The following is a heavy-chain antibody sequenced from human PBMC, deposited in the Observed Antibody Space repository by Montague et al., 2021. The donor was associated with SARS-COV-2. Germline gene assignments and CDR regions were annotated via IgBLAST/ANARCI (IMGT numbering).Heavy chain of an antibody. V-gene: IGHV4-34*01. J-gene: IGHJ3*02. CDR2: VYCSGST. CDR3: ARGQVTVFGVLIMLPAAGAFDT. Sequence: SETLSLTCAVYGGSFSGYYWSWIRQPPGKGLEWIGYVYCSGSTNYNPSLKSRVTISVDTSKNQFSLRMNSVTAADTAVYYCARGQVTVFGVLIMLPAAGAFDTGARGTRVRVSS. CDR1: GGSFSGYY. D-gene: IGHD3-3*01.